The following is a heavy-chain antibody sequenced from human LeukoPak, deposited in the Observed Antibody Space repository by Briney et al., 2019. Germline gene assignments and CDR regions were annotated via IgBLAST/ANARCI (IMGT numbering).Heavy chain of an antibody. CDR3: ARASSSMDYYYGMDV. CDR2: IIPIFGTA. J-gene: IGHJ6*02. Sequence: ASVKDSCKASGGTFSSYAISWVRQAPGQGLEWMGGIIPIFGTANYAQKFQGRVTITADESTSTAYMELSSLRSEDTAVYYCARASSSMDYYYGMDVWGQGTTVTVSS. D-gene: IGHD6-13*01. V-gene: IGHV1-69*01. CDR1: GGTFSSYA.